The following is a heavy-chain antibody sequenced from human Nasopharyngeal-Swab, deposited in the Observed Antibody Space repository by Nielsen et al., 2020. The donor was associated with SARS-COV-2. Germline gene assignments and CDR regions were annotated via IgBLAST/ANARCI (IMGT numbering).Heavy chain of an antibody. V-gene: IGHV3-11*06. CDR1: GFTSSDYY. CDR2: ISSSSRSYT. CDR3: ARFMLRNAFDI. Sequence: GGSLRPSCAAPGFTSSDYYMSWIRQAAGKGLEWVSYISSSSRSYTNNADSVKGRFTISRDNAKNSLYLQMNSLRAEDTAVYYCARFMLRNAFDIWGQGTMVTVSS. D-gene: IGHD2-8*01. J-gene: IGHJ3*02.